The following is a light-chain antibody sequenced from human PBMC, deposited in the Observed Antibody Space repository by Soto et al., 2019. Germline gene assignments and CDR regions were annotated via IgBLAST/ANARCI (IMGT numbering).Light chain of an antibody. CDR3: CSYAGNTSPYV. V-gene: IGLV2-23*02. J-gene: IGLJ1*01. CDR1: NSDIGSYDL. CDR2: EVT. Sequence: VLTQAASGSGFSGQSSSISCIRTNSDIGSYDLVSWYQQHPGKAPKLLIFEVTKRPSGVSNRFSGSKSGNTASLTISGLQAEDEGDYYCCSYAGNTSPYVFGPGTKVTVL.